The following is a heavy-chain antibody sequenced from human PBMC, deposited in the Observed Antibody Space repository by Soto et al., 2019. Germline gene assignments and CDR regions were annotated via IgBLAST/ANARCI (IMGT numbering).Heavy chain of an antibody. CDR1: GGTFSSYA. V-gene: IGHV1-69*12. D-gene: IGHD5-12*01. J-gene: IGHJ4*02. CDR3: VRVVAIPGYPDN. CDR2: IVPIVDTS. Sequence: QVQLVQSGAEVRQPASSVKVSCKTSGGTFSSYAISWVRQAPGQGLEWTGGIVPIVDTSTYAQKFQGRVTIPAGESTSTVYMELSSLRSDDTAVYYCVRVVAIPGYPDNWGQGTLVTVSS.